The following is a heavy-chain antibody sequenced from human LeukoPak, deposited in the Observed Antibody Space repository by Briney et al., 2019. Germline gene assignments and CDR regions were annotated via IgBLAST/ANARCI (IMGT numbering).Heavy chain of an antibody. CDR2: INPNSGDT. J-gene: IGHJ4*02. Sequence: ASVKVSCKASGYTFTGYYMHWVRQAPGQGLEWMGWINPNSGDTNYAQKFQGRVTMTRDTSISTAYMELSSLRSDDTAVYYCARGEIPASDYWGQGSLVTVSS. CDR1: GYTFTGYY. V-gene: IGHV1-2*02. CDR3: ARGEIPASDY. D-gene: IGHD2-2*01.